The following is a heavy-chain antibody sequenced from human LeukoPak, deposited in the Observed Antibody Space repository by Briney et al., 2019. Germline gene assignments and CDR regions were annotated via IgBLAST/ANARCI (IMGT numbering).Heavy chain of an antibody. D-gene: IGHD1-26*01. V-gene: IGHV3-11*01. Sequence: GGSLRLSCAAWGFTLSDYYMRWLRQARGKGREGVSYISSRGSTIYYADCVKGRFTISRDNGKNSLYLQMNSLRAEDTAVYYCARDRAVGATPDYWGQGTLVTVSS. CDR1: GFTLSDYY. CDR2: ISSRGSTI. J-gene: IGHJ4*02. CDR3: ARDRAVGATPDY.